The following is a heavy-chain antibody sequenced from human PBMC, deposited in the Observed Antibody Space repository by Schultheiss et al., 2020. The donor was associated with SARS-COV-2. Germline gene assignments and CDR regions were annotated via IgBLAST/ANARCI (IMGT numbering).Heavy chain of an antibody. D-gene: IGHD6-13*01. V-gene: IGHV3-74*01. J-gene: IGHJ4*02. CDR2: ISNDGRSA. CDR3: ARDGGIAAAFDY. CDR1: GLTFRDYQ. Sequence: GGSLRLSCVVSGLTFRDYQMNWVRQAPGKGLVWVGHISNDGRSARYGDSVKGRFTISRDNAKNSLYLQMNSLRAEDTAVYYCARDGGIAAAFDYWGQGTLVTVSS.